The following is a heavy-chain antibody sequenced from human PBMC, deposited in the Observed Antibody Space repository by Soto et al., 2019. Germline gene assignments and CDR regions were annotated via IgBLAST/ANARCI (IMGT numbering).Heavy chain of an antibody. CDR2: IWYDGSNK. V-gene: IGHV3-33*01. CDR3: ARDQSYCGGDCYPLYYFDY. J-gene: IGHJ4*02. Sequence: GGSLRLSCAASGFTFSSYGMHWVRQAPGKGLEWVAVIWYDGSNKYYADSVKGRFTISRDNSKNTLYLQMNSLRAEDTAVYYCARDQSYCGGDCYPLYYFDYWGQGTLVTVSS. D-gene: IGHD2-21*02. CDR1: GFTFSSYG.